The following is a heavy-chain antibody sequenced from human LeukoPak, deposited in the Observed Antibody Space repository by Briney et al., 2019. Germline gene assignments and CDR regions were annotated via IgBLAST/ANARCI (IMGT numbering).Heavy chain of an antibody. Sequence: GRSLRLSCAASGFTFSRYGMHWVRQAPGKGLEWVAVISFDGSNKYYADSVRGRFTISRDNSKNTLYLQMNSLRIEDTAVYYCAKGYGLQLVNNWFDPWGQGTLVTVSS. CDR2: ISFDGSNK. CDR1: GFTFSRYG. CDR3: AKGYGLQLVNNWFDP. D-gene: IGHD6-13*01. V-gene: IGHV3-30*18. J-gene: IGHJ5*02.